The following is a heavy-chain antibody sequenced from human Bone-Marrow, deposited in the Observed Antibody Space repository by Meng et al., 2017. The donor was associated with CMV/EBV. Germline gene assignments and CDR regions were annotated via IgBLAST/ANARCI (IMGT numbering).Heavy chain of an antibody. CDR2: IKSKTDGGTT. D-gene: IGHD2-15*01. Sequence: GGSLKISCAASGFTFSNAWMSWVRQAPGKGLEWVGRIKSKTDGGTTDYAAPGKGRFTIPRADSKNTRSRQMNSLKTEDRAVDYRTVRTALGYCCGGSWYNRFDHWGQGTLVTVSS. CDR1: GFTFSNAW. J-gene: IGHJ5*02. V-gene: IGHV3-15*01. CDR3: TVRTALGYCCGGSWYNRFDH.